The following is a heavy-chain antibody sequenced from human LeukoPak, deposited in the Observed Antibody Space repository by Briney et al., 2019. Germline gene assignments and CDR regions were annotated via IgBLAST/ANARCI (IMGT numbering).Heavy chain of an antibody. CDR2: ISTTSTYI. V-gene: IGHV3-21*01. J-gene: IGHJ4*02. CDR3: ARKTYYYDSGSYSKSYYFDY. CDR1: GFTFSSYS. D-gene: IGHD3-10*01. Sequence: GGSLSLSYAASGFTFSSYSMNWVRQAPGKGLEWVSSISTTSTYIYYADSVRGRFTISRNNAKNSLFLQLNSLRAEDTAVYYCARKTYYYDSGSYSKSYYFDYWGQGTLVTVSS.